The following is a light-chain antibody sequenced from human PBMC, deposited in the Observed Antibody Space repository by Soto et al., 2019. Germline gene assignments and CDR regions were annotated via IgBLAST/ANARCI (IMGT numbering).Light chain of an antibody. CDR3: QQYGSSPVT. CDR1: QSVSSSY. J-gene: IGKJ1*01. V-gene: IGKV3-20*01. Sequence: EIVLTQSTVTLSLSPGERATLSCRASQSVSSSYLAWYQQKPGQAPRLLIYGASSRATGIPDRFSGSGSGTDFTLTISRLEPEDFAVYYCQQYGSSPVTFGQGTKVDI. CDR2: GAS.